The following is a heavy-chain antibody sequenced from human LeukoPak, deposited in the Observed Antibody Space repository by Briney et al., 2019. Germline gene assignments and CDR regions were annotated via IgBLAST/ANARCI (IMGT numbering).Heavy chain of an antibody. CDR2: ISVSSSNT. Sequence: GRSLRLSCAASGFTFSDFYMSWIRQAPGKGLESVSYISVSSSNTNYADSVKGRFTISRDNAKNSLYLQMNSLRAEDTAVYYCTRHPTEGDYWGQGTLVALSS. CDR3: TRHPTEGDY. D-gene: IGHD1-26*01. CDR1: GFTFSDFY. V-gene: IGHV3-11*03. J-gene: IGHJ4*02.